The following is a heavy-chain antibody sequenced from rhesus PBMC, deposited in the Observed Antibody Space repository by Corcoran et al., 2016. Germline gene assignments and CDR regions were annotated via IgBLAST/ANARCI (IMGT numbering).Heavy chain of an antibody. J-gene: IGHJ4*01. CDR1: DASISSYW. CDR2: INGKSGST. D-gene: IGHD5-12*01. Sequence: QVQLQESGPGLVKPSETLSLTCAVSDASISSYWWSWIRQPPGKGLEWIGEINGKSGSTYYNPSRKSRVTISKDASKNHLTLKLTSVTAADTAVYYCANPSAYSYSLAYWGQGVLVTVSS. V-gene: IGHV4-80*01. CDR3: ANPSAYSYSLAY.